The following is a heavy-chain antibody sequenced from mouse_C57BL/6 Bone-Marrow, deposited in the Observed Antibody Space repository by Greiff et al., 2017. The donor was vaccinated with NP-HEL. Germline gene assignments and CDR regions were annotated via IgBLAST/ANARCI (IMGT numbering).Heavy chain of an antibody. CDR2: IYPGSGST. J-gene: IGHJ2*01. V-gene: IGHV1-55*01. CDR1: GYTFTSYW. CDR3: ARSRGYYGSSLYYFDY. D-gene: IGHD1-1*01. Sequence: VQLQQPGAELAKPGASVKMSCKASGYTFTSYWITWVKQRPGQGLEWIGDIYPGSGSTNYNEKFKSKATLTVDTSSSTAYLQLSNLTSEDSGVYYGARSRGYYGSSLYYFDYWGQGTTLTVSS.